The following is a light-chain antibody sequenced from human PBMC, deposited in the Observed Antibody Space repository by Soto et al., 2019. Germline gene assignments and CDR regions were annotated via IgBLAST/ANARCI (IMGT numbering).Light chain of an antibody. J-gene: IGLJ3*02. CDR1: SSDVGAYNY. CDR3: SSYTSSSTLGV. V-gene: IGLV2-14*03. Sequence: QSALTQPASVSGSPGQSITISCTGTSSDVGAYNYVSWYQQHPGKAPKLMIYDVTNRPSGVSSRFSGSESGNTASLTISGLQAEDDAHYYCSSYTSSSTLGVFGVGTKLTVL. CDR2: DVT.